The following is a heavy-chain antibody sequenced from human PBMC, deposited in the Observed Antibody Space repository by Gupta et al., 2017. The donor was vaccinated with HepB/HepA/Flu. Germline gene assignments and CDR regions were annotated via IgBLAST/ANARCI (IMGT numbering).Heavy chain of an antibody. V-gene: IGHV3-23*01. J-gene: IGHJ3*02. CDR2: ISASCYNT. CDR3: KKGRGGNYGGALDS. D-gene: IGHD4-23*01. CDR1: GFTYNSFP. Sequence: EVQLLESGGGLVQPGGSLRLSCAASGFTYNSFPMSWVRQTPGKGLQWVSTISASCYNTYYADCVGGRFTISRDNSKNTVDLQMNSLGVEDTAVYYCKKGRGGNYGGALDSGGQGTMVTVSS.